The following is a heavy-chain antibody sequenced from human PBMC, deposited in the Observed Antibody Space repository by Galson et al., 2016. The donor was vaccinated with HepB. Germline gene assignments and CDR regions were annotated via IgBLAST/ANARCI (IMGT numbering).Heavy chain of an antibody. D-gene: IGHD3-9*01. V-gene: IGHV1-18*01. CDR1: GYILSSYG. CDR2: VSTYNGNT. CDR3: ARGSDWEGGYAFDV. J-gene: IGHJ3*01. Sequence: SVKVSCKASGYILSSYGISWVRQAPGQGLEWVGWVSTYNGNTNYAQKFQGRVTMTTDSSTSTAYMELRSLRSDDTAFYYCARGSDWEGGYAFDVWGQGTMVTVSS.